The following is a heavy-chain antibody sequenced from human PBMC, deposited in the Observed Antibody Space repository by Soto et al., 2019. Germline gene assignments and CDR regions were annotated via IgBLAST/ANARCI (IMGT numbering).Heavy chain of an antibody. J-gene: IGHJ4*02. CDR2: ISGSGGRT. D-gene: IGHD2-8*01. CDR3: VKERYCTTTKCRRCGDY. V-gene: IGHV3-23*01. CDR1: GFSFSISA. Sequence: EVQLLESGGGLVQPGGSLRVSCAASGFSFSISAISWVRQAPGKGLEWVSAISGSGGRTYYADSVKGRFTISRDNSRNTVYLQMSNLRAEDTAVYFCVKERYCTTTKCRRCGDYWGQGTLVTVSS.